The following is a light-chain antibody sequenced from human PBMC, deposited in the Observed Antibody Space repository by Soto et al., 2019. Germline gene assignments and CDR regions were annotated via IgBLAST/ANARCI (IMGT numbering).Light chain of an antibody. CDR2: EVN. J-gene: IGLJ2*01. V-gene: IGLV2-8*01. Sequence: QSALTQPPSASGSPGQSVTISCTGTGSDVGAYNFVSWYQHYPGKAPKLMIFEVNKRPSGVPDRFSGFKSGNTAFLSVSGPRADDEADYYCSSFAGSANLLFGGGTKLTVL. CDR3: SSFAGSANLL. CDR1: GSDVGAYNF.